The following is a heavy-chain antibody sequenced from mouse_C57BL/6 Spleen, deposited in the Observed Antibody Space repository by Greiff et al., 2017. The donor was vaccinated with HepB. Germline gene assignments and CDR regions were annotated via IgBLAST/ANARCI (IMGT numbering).Heavy chain of an antibody. D-gene: IGHD1-1*01. J-gene: IGHJ4*01. CDR2: IDPSDSYT. Sequence: QVQLQQSGAELVMPGASVKLSCKASGYTFTSYWMHWVKQRPGQGLEWIGEIDPSDSYTNYNQKFKGKSTLTVDKSSSTAYMQLSSLTSEDSAVYYCARGSSYGGYYAMDYWGQGTSVTVSS. CDR1: GYTFTSYW. V-gene: IGHV1-69*01. CDR3: ARGSSYGGYYAMDY.